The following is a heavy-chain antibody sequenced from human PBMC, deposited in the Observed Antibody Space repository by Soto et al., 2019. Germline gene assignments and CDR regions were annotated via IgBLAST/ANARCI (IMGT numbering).Heavy chain of an antibody. J-gene: IGHJ6*02. Sequence: QVQLVQSGAEVKKAGSSVKVSCKASGDTFSRSAFAWVRQAPGQGPEWMGGMMPVYGSANYAEKFRGRLTIIADDSKSTIYMELSSLTSDDTGVYYCARGGGTIFGAVILQGTHGLDVWGQGTTVIVSS. CDR2: MMPVYGSA. CDR3: ARGGGTIFGAVILQGTHGLDV. CDR1: GDTFSRSA. V-gene: IGHV1-69*01. D-gene: IGHD3-3*01.